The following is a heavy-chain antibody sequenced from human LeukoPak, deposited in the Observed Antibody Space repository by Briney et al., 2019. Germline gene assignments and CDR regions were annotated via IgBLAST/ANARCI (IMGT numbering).Heavy chain of an antibody. CDR1: GGSISSYY. CDR3: ARQQGNILTGYDY. J-gene: IGHJ4*02. Sequence: SETLSLTCTVSGGSISSYYWSWIRQPPGKGLEWIGYIYYSGSTNYNPSLKSRVTISADTSKNQFSLKLSSVTAADTAVYYCARQQGNILTGYDYWGQGTLVTVSS. D-gene: IGHD3-9*01. V-gene: IGHV4-59*08. CDR2: IYYSGST.